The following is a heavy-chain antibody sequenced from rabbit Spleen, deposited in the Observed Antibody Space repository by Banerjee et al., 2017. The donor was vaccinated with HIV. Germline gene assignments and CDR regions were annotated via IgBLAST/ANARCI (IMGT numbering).Heavy chain of an antibody. CDR3: ARDAGRGDYIDGVFNL. J-gene: IGHJ4*01. V-gene: IGHV1S36*01. Sequence: QEQLEESGGGLVTPGGTLTLTCTASGFDLSSYGISWVRQAPGKGLEWIGYIRYDGSAYYATWAKGRLTISKTSSTTVTLQMTSLTVADTATYFCARDAGRGDYIDGVFNLWGPGTLVTVS. CDR2: IRYDGSA. CDR1: GFDLSSYG. D-gene: IGHD8-1*01.